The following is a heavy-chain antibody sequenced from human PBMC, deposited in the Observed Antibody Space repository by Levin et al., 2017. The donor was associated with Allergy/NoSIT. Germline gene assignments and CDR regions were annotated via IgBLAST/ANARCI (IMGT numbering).Heavy chain of an antibody. CDR1: GFTFSSYA. J-gene: IGHJ4*02. CDR3: ARALLAGTGGDY. D-gene: IGHD6-19*01. CDR2: ISYDGINK. V-gene: IGHV3-30*04. Sequence: GESLKISCAASGFTFSSYAMQWVRLAPGKGLEWLTVISYDGINKYYADSVKGRFTISRDNSKNTLYLQMNSLRAEDTAVYYCARALLAGTGGDYWGQGTLVTVSS.